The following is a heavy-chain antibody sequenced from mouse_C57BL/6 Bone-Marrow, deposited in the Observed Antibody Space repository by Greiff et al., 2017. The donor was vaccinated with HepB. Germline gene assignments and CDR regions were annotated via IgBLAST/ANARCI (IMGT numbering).Heavy chain of an antibody. Sequence: QVQLQQSGPELVKPGASVKISCKASGYAFSSSWMNWVKQRPGKGLEWIGRIYPGDGDTNYNGKFKGKATLTADKSSSTAYMQLSSLTSEDSAVYFCARDPIYYDYDGAYWGQGTLVTVSA. J-gene: IGHJ3*01. D-gene: IGHD2-4*01. CDR3: ARDPIYYDYDGAY. CDR1: GYAFSSSW. CDR2: IYPGDGDT. V-gene: IGHV1-82*01.